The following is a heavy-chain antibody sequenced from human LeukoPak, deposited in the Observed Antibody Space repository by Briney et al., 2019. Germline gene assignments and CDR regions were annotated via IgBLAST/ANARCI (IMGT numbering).Heavy chain of an antibody. CDR2: IYYSGTT. V-gene: IGHV4-31*03. D-gene: IGHD5-24*01. J-gene: IGHJ4*02. Sequence: SETLSLTSTVSGGSISSGGYYWTWIRQHPGKGLEWIAYIYYSGTTSYNPSLKSRVTISVDTSKNQFSLKLTSVTAADTAVYYCARDRGGYNRFDSWGQGTLVTVSS. CDR3: ARDRGGYNRFDS. CDR1: GGSISSGGYY.